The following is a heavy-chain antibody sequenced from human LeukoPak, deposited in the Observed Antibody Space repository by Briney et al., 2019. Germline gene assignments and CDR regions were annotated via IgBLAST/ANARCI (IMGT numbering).Heavy chain of an antibody. D-gene: IGHD5-18*01. CDR1: GGSISSGGYS. V-gene: IGHV4-30-2*01. Sequence: PSQTLSLTCAVSGGSISSGGYSWSWIRQPRGKGLEWIVYIYHSGSTYYHPSLKSRVTISVDRSKNQFSLKLSSVTAADTAVYYCARGVRYSYGQGYYFDYWGQGTLVTVSS. CDR2: IYHSGST. CDR3: ARGVRYSYGQGYYFDY. J-gene: IGHJ4*02.